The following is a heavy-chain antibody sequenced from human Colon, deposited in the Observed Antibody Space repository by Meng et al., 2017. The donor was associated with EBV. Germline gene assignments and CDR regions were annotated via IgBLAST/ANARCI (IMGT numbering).Heavy chain of an antibody. Sequence: QGHLQERGPGLGRPAETLSLTCTVSGGSISSYYWTWIRQPPGKGLEWIGYIYYRGSTNYNPSLKSRVTISVDTSKNQFSLKLSSVTTTDTAVYYCARNTVITSGSSNYWYFDLWGRGTLVTVSS. D-gene: IGHD4-17*01. CDR1: GGSISSYY. J-gene: IGHJ2*01. CDR2: IYYRGST. CDR3: ARNTVITSGSSNYWYFDL. V-gene: IGHV4-59*01.